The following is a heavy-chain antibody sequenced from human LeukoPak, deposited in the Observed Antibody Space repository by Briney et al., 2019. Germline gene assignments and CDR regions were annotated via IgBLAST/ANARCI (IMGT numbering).Heavy chain of an antibody. CDR1: GFTFSSYA. CDR2: ISYDGSNK. CDR3: ARPRTDSGYDSAYFDY. D-gene: IGHD5-12*01. Sequence: PGGSLRLSCAASGFTFSSYAMHWVRQAPGKGLEWVAVISYDGSNKYYADSVKGRFTISRDNSKNTLYLQMNNLRAEDTAVYYCARPRTDSGYDSAYFDYWGQGTLVTVSS. J-gene: IGHJ4*02. V-gene: IGHV3-30*04.